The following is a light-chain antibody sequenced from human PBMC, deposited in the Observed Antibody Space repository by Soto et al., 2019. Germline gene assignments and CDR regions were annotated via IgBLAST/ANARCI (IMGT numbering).Light chain of an antibody. CDR1: QSVSSSH. J-gene: IGKJ1*01. CDR3: HQYGSSPST. V-gene: IGKV3-20*01. Sequence: EIVLTQSPGTLSLSPGERATLSCRASQSVSSSHLAWYQQKPGQAPRLLISGASSRATGIPDRFTGSGSGTDFTLTISRLEPEDFAVYYCHQYGSSPSTFGQGTKVDI. CDR2: GAS.